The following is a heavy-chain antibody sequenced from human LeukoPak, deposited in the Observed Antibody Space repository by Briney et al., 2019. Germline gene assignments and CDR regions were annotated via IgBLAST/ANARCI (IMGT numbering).Heavy chain of an antibody. CDR1: GYSVSSGYY. V-gene: IGHV4-38-2*02. CDR3: ARSNFDWLFESSLFYFDY. Sequence: SETLSLTCIVSGYSVSSGYYWGWIRQPPGKGLEWIGNIYHRGSTQYKRSLKSRVTISVDTSKNQFSLKLTSVTAADPAVYFCARSNFDWLFESSLFYFDYWGQGTLVTVSS. D-gene: IGHD3-9*01. CDR2: IYHRGST. J-gene: IGHJ4*02.